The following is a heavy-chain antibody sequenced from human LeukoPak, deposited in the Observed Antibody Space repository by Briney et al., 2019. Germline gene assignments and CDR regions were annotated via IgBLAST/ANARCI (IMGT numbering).Heavy chain of an antibody. CDR1: GYTFTSYG. J-gene: IGHJ6*03. CDR2: ISAYNGNT. D-gene: IGHD3-16*01. Sequence: GASVKVSCKASGYTFTSYGISWVRQAPGQGLEWMGWISAYNGNTNYAQKLQGRVTMTTDTSTSTAYMELRSLRSDDTAVYYCARESPPLPYYYSYYIDLWGKGTTVTISS. V-gene: IGHV1-18*01. CDR3: ARESPPLPYYYSYYIDL.